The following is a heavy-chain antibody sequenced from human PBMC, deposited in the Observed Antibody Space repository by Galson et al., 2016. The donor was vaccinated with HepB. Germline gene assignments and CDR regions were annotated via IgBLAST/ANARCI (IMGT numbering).Heavy chain of an antibody. CDR2: ISGAGGST. Sequence: SLRLSCAASGFIFSNYAMNWVRQAPGKGLEWVSSISGAGGSTYYAGSVKGRFTISRDNSKNTLFLQMSSLRVEDTAVYFCAKDYGDRSGGRCYSPTLFDYWGQGTLVTVSS. D-gene: IGHD2-15*01. CDR3: AKDYGDRSGGRCYSPTLFDY. V-gene: IGHV3-23*01. CDR1: GFIFSNYA. J-gene: IGHJ4*02.